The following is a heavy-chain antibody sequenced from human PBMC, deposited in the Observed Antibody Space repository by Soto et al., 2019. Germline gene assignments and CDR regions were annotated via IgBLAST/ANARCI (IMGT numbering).Heavy chain of an antibody. CDR3: AKDWGYRAYYGMDV. V-gene: IGHV3-30*18. Sequence: QVQLVESGGGVVQPGRSLRLSCAASGFTFSSYGMHWVRQAPGKGLEWVAVISYDGSNKYYADSVKGRFTISRDNSKNTLYLQMNSLRAEDTDVYYCAKDWGYRAYYGMDVWGQGTTVTVSS. CDR2: ISYDGSNK. J-gene: IGHJ6*02. D-gene: IGHD5-18*01. CDR1: GFTFSSYG.